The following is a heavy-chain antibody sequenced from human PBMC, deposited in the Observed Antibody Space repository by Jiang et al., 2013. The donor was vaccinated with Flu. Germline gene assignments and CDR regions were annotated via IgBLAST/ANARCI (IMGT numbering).Heavy chain of an antibody. J-gene: IGHJ4*02. V-gene: IGHV4-39*07. CDR1: GGSITSSGYY. CDR3: ARDRGLLWVDY. Sequence: LLKPSETLSLTCTVSGGSITSSGYYWGWIRQPPGKGLEWIGSIYYSGSTYYNPSLKSRVTISIDTSRNQYSLKVSSVTAADTAVYYCARDRGLLWVDYWGQGTLVTASS. CDR2: IYYSGST. D-gene: IGHD2/OR15-2a*01.